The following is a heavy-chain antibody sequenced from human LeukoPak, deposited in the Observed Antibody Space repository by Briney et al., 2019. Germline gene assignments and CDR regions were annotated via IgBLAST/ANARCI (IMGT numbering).Heavy chain of an antibody. CDR1: GFTFSSYS. V-gene: IGHV3-21*01. J-gene: IGHJ4*02. Sequence: WGSLRLSCAASGFTFSSYSMNLVRQAPGKGLEWVSSISSSSSYIYYADSVKGRFTISRDNAKNSLYLQMNSLRAEDTAVYYCARDEAAAGTASHWGQGTLVTVSS. CDR3: ARDEAAAGTASH. D-gene: IGHD6-13*01. CDR2: ISSSSSYI.